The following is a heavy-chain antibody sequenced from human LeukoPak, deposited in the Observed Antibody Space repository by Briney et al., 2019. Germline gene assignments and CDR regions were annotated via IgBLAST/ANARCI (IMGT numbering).Heavy chain of an antibody. CDR1: GFTFSSYS. V-gene: IGHV3-21*01. Sequence: PGGSLRLSCAASGFTFSSYSMNWVRQAPGKGLEWVSSISSSSSYIYYADSVKGRFTISRDNAKSSLYLQMNSLRAEDTAVYYCARETYYYDSSGYYDYWGQGTLVTVSS. D-gene: IGHD3-22*01. J-gene: IGHJ4*02. CDR2: ISSSSSYI. CDR3: ARETYYYDSSGYYDY.